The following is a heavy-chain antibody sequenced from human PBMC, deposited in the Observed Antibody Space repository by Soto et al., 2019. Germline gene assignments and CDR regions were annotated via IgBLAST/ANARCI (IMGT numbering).Heavy chain of an antibody. Sequence: PSETLSLTCAVYGGSFRGNTWSWIRPPPGKGLEWLGENNHHSSSNYNQSLHRRVAISVDKSKNQFFLMLSSVTAADTAVYYCARLSAAAGCYYYYYGMDVWGQGTTVTVSS. V-gene: IGHV4-34*01. D-gene: IGHD6-13*01. CDR3: ARLSAAAGCYYYYYGMDV. J-gene: IGHJ6*02. CDR1: GGSFRGNT. CDR2: NNHHSSS.